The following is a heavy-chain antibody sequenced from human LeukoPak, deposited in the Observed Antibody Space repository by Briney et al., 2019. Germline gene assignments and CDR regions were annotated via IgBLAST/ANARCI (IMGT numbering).Heavy chain of an antibody. CDR1: GFTFSNYG. Sequence: PGRSLRLSCAASGFTFSNYGMHWVRQAPGKGLEWVAVIWYDGSNKYYADSVKGRITTSRDNSKNTLYLQMNSLRAEDTAVYYCAREAPETTVSSNVFDYWGQGTLVTVSS. CDR3: AREAPETTVSSNVFDY. V-gene: IGHV3-33*01. D-gene: IGHD4-11*01. CDR2: IWYDGSNK. J-gene: IGHJ4*02.